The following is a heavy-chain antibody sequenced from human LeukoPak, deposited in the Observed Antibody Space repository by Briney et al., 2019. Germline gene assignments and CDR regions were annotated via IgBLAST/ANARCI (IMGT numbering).Heavy chain of an antibody. CDR1: GGTFGSYG. V-gene: IGHV1-69*04. D-gene: IGHD2-21*01. CDR3: ATYNVDRYEPSDGMDV. Sequence: SVKDTLMASGGTFGSYGFNWVRQPPGQGREWVGRIIPMVDSTDHAQKFEGRVTITADKASSTAYMELRSLRSEDTGVYYCATYNVDRYEPSDGMDVWGQGTTVTVS. J-gene: IGHJ6*02. CDR2: IIPMVDST.